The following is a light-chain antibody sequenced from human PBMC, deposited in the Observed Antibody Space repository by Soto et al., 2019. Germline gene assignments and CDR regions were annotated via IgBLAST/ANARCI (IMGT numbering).Light chain of an antibody. V-gene: IGLV2-23*02. J-gene: IGLJ2*01. CDR2: EAT. CDR3: CLYASSSTFI. Sequence: QSALTQPASVSGSPGQSITISCTGTSSDIGSYNLVSWYQQHPGKAPKLMIYEATKRPSGVSNRFSGSKSGNTASLTISGLQDEAEADYYCCLYASSSTFIFGGGTKLTVL. CDR1: SSDIGSYNL.